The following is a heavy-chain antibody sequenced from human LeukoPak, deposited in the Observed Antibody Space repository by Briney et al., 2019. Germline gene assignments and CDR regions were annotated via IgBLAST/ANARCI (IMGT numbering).Heavy chain of an antibody. CDR1: GFTFSNYA. D-gene: IGHD6-19*01. CDR2: ISSSGSST. J-gene: IGHJ4*02. Sequence: GGSLRLSCAASGFTFSNYAMSWVRQAPGKGLEWGSAISSSGSSTYYADSVKGRFTISRDNSKDTLYLQMNSLRAEDTAVYYCANRPLNSASGWYGVDYWGQGTLITVSS. CDR3: ANRPLNSASGWYGVDY. V-gene: IGHV3-23*01.